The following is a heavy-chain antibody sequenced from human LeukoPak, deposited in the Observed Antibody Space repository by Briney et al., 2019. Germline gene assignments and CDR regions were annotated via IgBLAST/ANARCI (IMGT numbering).Heavy chain of an antibody. CDR1: GGSISSYY. Sequence: SETLSLTCTVSGGSISSYYWSWIRQPPGKGLEWLGYIYYSGSTNYNPSLKSRVTISVDTSKNQFSLKLSSVTAADTAVYYCARVGPHGSGYQPLDYWGQGTLVTVSS. V-gene: IGHV4-59*01. CDR2: IYYSGST. CDR3: ARVGPHGSGYQPLDY. J-gene: IGHJ4*02. D-gene: IGHD3-22*01.